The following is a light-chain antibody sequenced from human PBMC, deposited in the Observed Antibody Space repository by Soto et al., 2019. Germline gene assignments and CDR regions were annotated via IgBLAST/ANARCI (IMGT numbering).Light chain of an antibody. Sequence: QSVLTQPPSVSEAPGQKVTISCSGSSSNIGNNYVSWYQQNPGTAPKLLIYDNNKRPSGIPDRFSGSKSGTSATLGITGLQTGDEADYYCGTWDSSLSAKVFGGGTKLTVL. CDR1: SSNIGNNY. V-gene: IGLV1-51*01. CDR2: DNN. CDR3: GTWDSSLSAKV. J-gene: IGLJ2*01.